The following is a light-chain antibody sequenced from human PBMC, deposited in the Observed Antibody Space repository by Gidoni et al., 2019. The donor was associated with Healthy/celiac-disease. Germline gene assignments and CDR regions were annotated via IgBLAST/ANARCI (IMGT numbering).Light chain of an antibody. CDR2: DAS. V-gene: IGKV3-11*01. J-gene: IGKJ1*01. CDR1: QSVSSY. Sequence: IVLTQSPATLSLSPGERATLSCRASQSVSSYLAWYQQKPGQAPRLLIYDASNRATGIPARFSGSGSGTDFTLTISSLEPEDFAVYYCQQRSNWPPNTFGQGTKVEIK. CDR3: QQRSNWPPNT.